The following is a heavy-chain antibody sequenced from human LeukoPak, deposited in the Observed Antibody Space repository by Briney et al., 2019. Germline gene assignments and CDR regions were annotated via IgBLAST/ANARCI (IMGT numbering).Heavy chain of an antibody. Sequence: GGSLRLSCTASDFTFSSNWMYWVRQAPGKGLVWVSRISSDGSYTSYADSVKGRFTISRDNAKNTLYLQMNNLRPEDTAVYYCGRGFGTTRGQGTLVSVSS. V-gene: IGHV3-74*01. CDR3: GRGFGTT. CDR1: DFTFSSNW. J-gene: IGHJ4*02. D-gene: IGHD1-1*01. CDR2: ISSDGSYT.